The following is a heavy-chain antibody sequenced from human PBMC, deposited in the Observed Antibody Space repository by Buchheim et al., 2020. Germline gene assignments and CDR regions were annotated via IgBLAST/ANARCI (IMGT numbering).Heavy chain of an antibody. V-gene: IGHV1-69*06. CDR3: ATCPSIAARPCYYYGMDV. D-gene: IGHD6-6*01. Sequence: QVQLVQSGAEVKKPGSSVKVSCKASGGTFSSYAISWVRQAPGQGLEWMGWIIPIFGTANYAQKFQGRVTITADKSTSTAYMELSSLRSEDTAVYYCATCPSIAARPCYYYGMDVWGQGTT. J-gene: IGHJ6*02. CDR2: IIPIFGTA. CDR1: GGTFSSYA.